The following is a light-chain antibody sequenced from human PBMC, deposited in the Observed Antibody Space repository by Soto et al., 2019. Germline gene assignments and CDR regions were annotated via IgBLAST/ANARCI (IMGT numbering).Light chain of an antibody. CDR1: QSVSSSY. CDR2: GAS. V-gene: IGKV3-20*01. CDR3: QEYGSSPRT. Sequence: EIVVTQYTGTLSLSPGERATLSCRASQSVSSSYLAWYQQKPGQAPRLLIYGASSRATGIPDRFSGSGSGTDFTLTIGRLEPEDFAVYYCQEYGSSPRTFGQRTKADIK. J-gene: IGKJ1*01.